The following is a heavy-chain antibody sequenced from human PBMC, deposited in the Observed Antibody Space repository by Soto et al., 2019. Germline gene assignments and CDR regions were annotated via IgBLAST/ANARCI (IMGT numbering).Heavy chain of an antibody. CDR3: ARDYWSGDRYYYGMDV. D-gene: IGHD3-3*01. J-gene: IGHJ6*02. V-gene: IGHV1-2*02. CDR1: GYTFTGYY. CDR2: INPNSGGP. Sequence: VASVKVSCKASGYTFTGYYIHWVRQAPGQRLEWMGYINPNSGGPNYAQKFQGRVTMTRDTSISTAYMELSRLRSDDTAVYFCARDYWSGDRYYYGMDVWGQGTKVTVSS.